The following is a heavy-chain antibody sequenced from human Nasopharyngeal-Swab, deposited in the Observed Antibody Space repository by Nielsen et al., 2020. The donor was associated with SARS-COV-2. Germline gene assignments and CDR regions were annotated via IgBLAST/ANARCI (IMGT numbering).Heavy chain of an antibody. J-gene: IGHJ4*02. CDR2: INVGNGNT. CDR1: GYTFTNHA. V-gene: IGHV1-3*01. Sequence: ASVKVSCKASGYTFTNHAMHWVRQAPGQSLEWLGRINVGNGNTEYSQRFQGRVTISTDTSASTAFMELTNLRSEDTAIYYCARGIHSSAWIVDYWGQGTLVTVSS. CDR3: ARGIHSSAWIVDY. D-gene: IGHD6-25*01.